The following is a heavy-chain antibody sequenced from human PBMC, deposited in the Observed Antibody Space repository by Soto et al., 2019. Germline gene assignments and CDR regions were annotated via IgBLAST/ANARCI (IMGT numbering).Heavy chain of an antibody. CDR1: GFTFDDYA. Sequence: EAQLVESGGGLVQPGRSLRLSCVASGFTFDDYAIHWVRQAPGKGLEWVSGISWNGAATGYADSVKGRFTISRDNAKNSLYLQMSSLRTEDTAIYYCSNLPLYGSGFDCWGQGTLVNVSS. CDR3: SNLPLYGSGFDC. D-gene: IGHD3-10*01. CDR2: ISWNGAAT. V-gene: IGHV3-9*01. J-gene: IGHJ4*02.